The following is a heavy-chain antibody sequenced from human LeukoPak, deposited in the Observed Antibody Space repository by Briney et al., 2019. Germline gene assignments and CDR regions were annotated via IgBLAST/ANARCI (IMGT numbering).Heavy chain of an antibody. D-gene: IGHD3-10*01. Sequence: LSLTCTVSGGSISSSSYYWGWIRQAPGKGLEWVSYISSTSSNIHYADSVKGRFTISRDNAKNSLYLQMNSLRAEDTGVYYCARETALRFGESFDYWGQGTLVTVSS. V-gene: IGHV3-11*06. CDR2: ISSTSSNI. J-gene: IGHJ4*02. CDR3: ARETALRFGESFDY. CDR1: GGSISSSSYY.